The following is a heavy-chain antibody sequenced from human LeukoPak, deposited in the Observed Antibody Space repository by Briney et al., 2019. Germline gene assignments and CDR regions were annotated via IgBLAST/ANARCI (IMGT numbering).Heavy chain of an antibody. CDR1: GYTFTSYG. J-gene: IGHJ4*02. V-gene: IGHV1-18*01. Sequence: GASVKVSCKASGYTFTSYGISWVRRAPGQGLEWMGWISAYNGNTNYAQKLQGRVTMTTDTSTSTAYMELRSLRSDDTAVYYCARRVEDQGGYHFDYWGQGTLVTVSS. D-gene: IGHD5-12*01. CDR3: ARRVEDQGGYHFDY. CDR2: ISAYNGNT.